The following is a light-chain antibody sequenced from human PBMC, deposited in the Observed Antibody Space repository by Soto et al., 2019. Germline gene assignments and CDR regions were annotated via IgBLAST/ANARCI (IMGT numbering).Light chain of an antibody. J-gene: IGLJ2*01. CDR3: TVWDDSLRGRL. Sequence: QSALTQPPSAYGTPGQRVTISCSGSSSNIESNFVYWYQQFPGTAPRLLIYRNNQRPSGVPDRFSGSKSGTSASLAISALRSEDEADYYCTVWDDSLRGRLFGGGTKVTVL. V-gene: IGLV1-47*01. CDR1: SSNIESNF. CDR2: RNN.